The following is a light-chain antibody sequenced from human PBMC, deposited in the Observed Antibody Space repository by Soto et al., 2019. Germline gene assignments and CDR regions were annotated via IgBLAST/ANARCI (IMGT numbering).Light chain of an antibody. Sequence: DIQMTQSPSSLSASVGDRVTITCRASQGIRNDLGWYQQKPGKAPKRLIYATSSLQSGVPSRFSGSGSGTDFTLTISSLQPEDFALYYCQHYGSSLPWTFGQGTKVEI. CDR2: ATS. CDR1: QGIRND. CDR3: QHYGSSLPWT. J-gene: IGKJ1*01. V-gene: IGKV1-17*01.